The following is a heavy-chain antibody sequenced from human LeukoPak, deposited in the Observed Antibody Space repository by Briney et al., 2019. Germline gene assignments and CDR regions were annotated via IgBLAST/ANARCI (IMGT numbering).Heavy chain of an antibody. V-gene: IGHV1-69*04. J-gene: IGHJ6*02. Sequence: SVTVSCKASGGTFSIYAISWVRQAPGQGLEWMGRIIPILGIANYAQKFQGRVTITADKSTSTAYMELSSLRSEDTAVYYCACGGTYYYDSSALMDYYYGMDVWGQGTTVTVSS. D-gene: IGHD3-22*01. CDR3: ACGGTYYYDSSALMDYYYGMDV. CDR1: GGTFSIYA. CDR2: IIPILGIA.